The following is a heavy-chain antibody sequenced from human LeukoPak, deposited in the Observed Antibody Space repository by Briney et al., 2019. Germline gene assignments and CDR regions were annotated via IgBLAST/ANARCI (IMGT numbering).Heavy chain of an antibody. Sequence: GESLKISCKGSGYGFTIYWIAWVRQMPGKGLECMGIIYPGDSDTRYSPSFQGQVTISADKSISTAYLQWSSLKASDTAMYYCARYYYDSSGYYYDWFDPWGQGTLVTVSS. CDR3: ARYYYDSSGYYYDWFDP. CDR2: IYPGDSDT. CDR1: GYGFTIYW. D-gene: IGHD3-22*01. J-gene: IGHJ5*02. V-gene: IGHV5-51*01.